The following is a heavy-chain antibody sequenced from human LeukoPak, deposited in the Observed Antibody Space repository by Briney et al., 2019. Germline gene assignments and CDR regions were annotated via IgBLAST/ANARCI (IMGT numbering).Heavy chain of an antibody. D-gene: IGHD5-18*01. CDR2: TYYRSNWYN. V-gene: IGHV6-1*01. Sequence: SQTLSLTCAISGDSVFSNSSWNWIRQSPSRGLEWPGRTYYRSNWYNDYGVSVKSRININPDTSKNLFSLQLSSVTPEDTAVYYCVRGGQGDGHSADEGFDIWGQGTMVTVS. J-gene: IGHJ3*02. CDR3: VRGGQGDGHSADEGFDI. CDR1: GDSVFSNSS.